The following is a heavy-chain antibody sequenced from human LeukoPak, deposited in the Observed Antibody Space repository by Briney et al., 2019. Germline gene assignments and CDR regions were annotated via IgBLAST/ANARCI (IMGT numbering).Heavy chain of an antibody. J-gene: IGHJ5*02. CDR3: ARGSHRITIFGVVIDNWFDP. CDR2: IYYSGST. CDR1: GGSISSYY. D-gene: IGHD3-3*01. V-gene: IGHV4-59*12. Sequence: SETLSLTCTVSGGSISSYYWSWIRQPPGKGLEWIGYIYYSGSTNYNPSLKSRVTISVDTSKNQFSLKLSSVTAADTAVYYCARGSHRITIFGVVIDNWFDPWGQGTLVTVSS.